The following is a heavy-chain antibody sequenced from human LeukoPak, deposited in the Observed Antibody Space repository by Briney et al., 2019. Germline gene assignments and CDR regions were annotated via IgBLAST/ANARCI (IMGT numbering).Heavy chain of an antibody. Sequence: SETLSLTCTVSGGSISSYYWSWIRQPAGKGLEWIGRIYTSGSTNYNPSLKSRVTMSVDTSKNQFSLKLSSVTAADTAVYYCAGTKSWFGELGELDYWGQGTLVTVSS. J-gene: IGHJ4*02. CDR1: GGSISSYY. CDR2: IYTSGST. V-gene: IGHV4-4*07. CDR3: AGTKSWFGELGELDY. D-gene: IGHD3-10*01.